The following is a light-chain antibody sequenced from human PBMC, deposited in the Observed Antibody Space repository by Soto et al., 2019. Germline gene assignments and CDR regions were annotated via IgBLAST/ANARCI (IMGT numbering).Light chain of an antibody. Sequence: QSVLTQPPSVSGAPGQRVTISCTGSSSNIGAGYGVHWYQQLPGTAPKLLIYGNTNRPSGVPDRFSGSKSGTSASLAITGLQAEDEADYYCQSYDSSLISYVFGTGTKVTVL. V-gene: IGLV1-40*01. J-gene: IGLJ1*01. CDR1: SSNIGAGYG. CDR3: QSYDSSLISYV. CDR2: GNT.